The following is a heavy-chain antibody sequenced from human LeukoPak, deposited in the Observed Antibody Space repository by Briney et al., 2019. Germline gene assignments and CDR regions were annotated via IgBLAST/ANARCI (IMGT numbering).Heavy chain of an antibody. CDR2: ISYDGSNK. J-gene: IGHJ3*02. CDR3: AKSEIIGYYDSSGYQSLEAFDI. CDR1: GFTFSSYA. D-gene: IGHD3-22*01. Sequence: QPGRSLRLSCAASGFTFSSYAMHWVRQAPGKGLEWVAVISYDGSNKYYADSVKGRFTISRDNSKNTLYLQMNSLRAEDTAVYYCAKSEIIGYYDSSGYQSLEAFDIWGQGTMVTVSS. V-gene: IGHV3-30*18.